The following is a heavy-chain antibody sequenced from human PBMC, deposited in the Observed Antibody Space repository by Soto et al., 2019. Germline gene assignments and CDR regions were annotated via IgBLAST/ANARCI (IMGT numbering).Heavy chain of an antibody. V-gene: IGHV4-38-2*01. D-gene: IGHD2-2*01. CDR1: GYSISSGSY. J-gene: IGHJ5*02. CDR3: ARSYQLLLGWFDP. Sequence: SSETLSLTCAVSGYSISSGSYWAWIRQPPEKGLEWLGSIFNTGNTYYNPSLESRVTISVDTSKNQFSLKVNSVSAADTAVYYCARSYQLLLGWFDPWGQGTLVTVSS. CDR2: IFNTGNT.